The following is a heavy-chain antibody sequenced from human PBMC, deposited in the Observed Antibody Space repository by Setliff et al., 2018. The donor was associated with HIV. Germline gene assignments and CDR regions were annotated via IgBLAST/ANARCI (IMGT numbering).Heavy chain of an antibody. V-gene: IGHV1-2*02. Sequence: ASVKVSCKASGYTFTGYYMHWVRQAPGQGLEWMGWINPNSGGTNYAQKFQGRVTMTRDTSISTAYMELSRLRSDDTAVYYCASGWREAYGGNSPFDYWGQGILVTDSS. CDR3: ASGWREAYGGNSPFDY. CDR1: GYTFTGYY. CDR2: INPNSGGT. J-gene: IGHJ4*02. D-gene: IGHD4-17*01.